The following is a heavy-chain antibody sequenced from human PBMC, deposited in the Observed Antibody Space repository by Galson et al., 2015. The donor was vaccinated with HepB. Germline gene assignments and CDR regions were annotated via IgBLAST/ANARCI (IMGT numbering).Heavy chain of an antibody. CDR1: GFTFSSYA. Sequence: SLRLSCAASGFTFSSYAMHWVRQAPGKGLEWVAVISYDGSNKYYADSVKGRFTISRDNSKNTLYLQMNSLRAEDTAVYYCARDYVPGVDLWFGELSSGMDVWGQGTTVTVSS. D-gene: IGHD3-10*01. CDR2: ISYDGSNK. J-gene: IGHJ6*02. V-gene: IGHV3-30*04. CDR3: ARDYVPGVDLWFGELSSGMDV.